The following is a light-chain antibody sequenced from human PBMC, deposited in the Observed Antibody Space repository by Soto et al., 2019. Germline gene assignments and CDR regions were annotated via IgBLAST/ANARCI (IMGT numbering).Light chain of an antibody. Sequence: EIVMTQSPATLSVSPGERATLSCRASQSVSNNLAWYQQKPGQAPRLLIYGASTRATGIPGRFSGSGSGAEFTLTISSLQSEDFAVYYCQQYNNWPPLTFGPGTNVDIK. J-gene: IGKJ3*01. V-gene: IGKV3-15*01. CDR1: QSVSNN. CDR3: QQYNNWPPLT. CDR2: GAS.